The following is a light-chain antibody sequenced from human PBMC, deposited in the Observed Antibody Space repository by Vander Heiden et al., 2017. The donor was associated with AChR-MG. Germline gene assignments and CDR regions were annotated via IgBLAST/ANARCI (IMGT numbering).Light chain of an antibody. Sequence: QPLLTQPPSASGPPGPRVTISCSGSSSNIGSNTVNWYQQLPGTAPKLLIYSNNQRPSGVPDRFSGSKSGTSASLAISGLQSEDEADYYCAAWDDSLNGGVFGGGTKLTVL. CDR3: AAWDDSLNGGV. CDR1: SSNIGSNT. V-gene: IGLV1-44*01. J-gene: IGLJ3*02. CDR2: SNN.